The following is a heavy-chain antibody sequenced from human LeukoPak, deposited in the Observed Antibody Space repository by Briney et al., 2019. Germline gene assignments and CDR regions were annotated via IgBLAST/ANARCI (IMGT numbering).Heavy chain of an antibody. CDR2: IYHSGST. J-gene: IGHJ4*02. V-gene: IGHV4-38-2*02. CDR1: GYSISSGYY. CDR3: ARDSGYSGYHYFDY. D-gene: IGHD5-12*01. Sequence: SETLSLTCTVSGYSISSGYYWGWIRQPPGKGLEWIGSIYHSGSTYYNPSLKSRVTISVDTSKNQFSLKLSSVTAADTAVYYCARDSGYSGYHYFDYWGQGTLVTVSS.